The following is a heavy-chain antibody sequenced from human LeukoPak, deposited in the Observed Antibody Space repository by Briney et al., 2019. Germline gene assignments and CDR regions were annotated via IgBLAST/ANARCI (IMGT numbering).Heavy chain of an antibody. CDR2: ISSSSSYI. Sequence: PGGSLRLSCAASGFTFSTYNMNWVRRAPGKGLEWVSFISSSSSYIYYADSVKGRFTISRDNAKNSLYLQMNSLRAEDTAVYYCARGTTLYYADYWGQGTLVTVSS. J-gene: IGHJ4*02. CDR1: GFTFSTYN. D-gene: IGHD3-10*01. CDR3: ARGTTLYYADY. V-gene: IGHV3-21*01.